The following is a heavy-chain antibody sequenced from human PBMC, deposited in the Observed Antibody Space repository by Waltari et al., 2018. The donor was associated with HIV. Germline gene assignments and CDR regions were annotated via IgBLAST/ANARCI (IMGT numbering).Heavy chain of an antibody. D-gene: IGHD3-10*01. Sequence: QVQLVESGGGVVPTGRSLRLSCSASGATFSTYGMHWVRQAPGKGLEWVAVISHDGSNKYYVESVKGRFTISRDNSKNTLFLQMNDLRAEDTAVYYCRTYINDYYKFEYWGQGTLVTVSS. CDR1: GATFSTYG. V-gene: IGHV3-30*03. CDR3: RTYINDYYKFEY. CDR2: ISHDGSNK. J-gene: IGHJ4*02.